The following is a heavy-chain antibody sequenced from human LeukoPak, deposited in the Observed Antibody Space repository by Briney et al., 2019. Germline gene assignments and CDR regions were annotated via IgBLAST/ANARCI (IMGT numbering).Heavy chain of an antibody. CDR2: ISSSSSYI. V-gene: IGHV3-21*01. CDR1: GFTFSSYI. J-gene: IGHJ4*02. CDR3: ARDYVGDPFDY. D-gene: IGHD3-10*01. Sequence: KAGGSLRLSCAASGFTFSSYIMNWVRQAPGKGPEWVSSISSSSSYIYYADSVKGRFTISRDNAKNSLYLQMNSLRAEDTAVYYCARDYVGDPFDYWGQGTLVTVSS.